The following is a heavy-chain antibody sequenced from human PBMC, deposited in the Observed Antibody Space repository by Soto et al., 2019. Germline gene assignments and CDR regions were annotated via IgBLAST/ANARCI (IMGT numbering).Heavy chain of an antibody. Sequence: QITLKESDPTLVKPTQTLTLTCTFSGFSLSTSGVGVGWVRQHPGKALEWLALIYWDDDKRYSTSLKSRLTITKDTSINQVVLTVTDMDPFDTATYYCAHRLGSEGAFDIWGQGTIVTVSS. CDR1: GFSLSTSGVG. CDR2: IYWDDDK. V-gene: IGHV2-5*02. CDR3: AHRLGSEGAFDI. J-gene: IGHJ3*02.